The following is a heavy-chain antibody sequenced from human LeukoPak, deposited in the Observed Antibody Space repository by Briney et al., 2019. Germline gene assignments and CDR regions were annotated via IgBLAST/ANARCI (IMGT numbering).Heavy chain of an antibody. J-gene: IGHJ4*02. CDR1: GFTFSSYG. V-gene: IGHV3-48*04. CDR3: ARLFAQVEIVVVPAAILADY. CDR2: ISSSGSTI. D-gene: IGHD2-2*01. Sequence: GGSLRLSCAASGFTFSSYGMHWARQAPGKGLEWVSYISSSGSTIYYADSVKGRFTISRDNAKNSLYLQMNSLRAEDTAVYYCARLFAQVEIVVVPAAILADYWGQGTLVTVSS.